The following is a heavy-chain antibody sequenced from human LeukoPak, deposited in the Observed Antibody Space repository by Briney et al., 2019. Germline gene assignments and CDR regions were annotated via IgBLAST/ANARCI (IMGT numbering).Heavy chain of an antibody. V-gene: IGHV3-13*01. Sequence: GSLRTSCAAPGITFSNHEFHWVRQAKGKGLEWVSSIGKGGETFYSVSAKGRFTISRDNAKNSLYVQMNSLRAEDTAVYYCARANSQQLVLGHYYYYLDVWGKGTTVTISS. CDR1: GITFSNHE. D-gene: IGHD6-13*01. J-gene: IGHJ6*03. CDR2: IGKGGET. CDR3: ARANSQQLVLGHYYYYLDV.